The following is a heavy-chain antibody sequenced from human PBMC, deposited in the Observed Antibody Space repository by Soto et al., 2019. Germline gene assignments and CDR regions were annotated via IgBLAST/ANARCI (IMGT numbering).Heavy chain of an antibody. J-gene: IGHJ3*02. V-gene: IGHV3-7*03. D-gene: IGHD3-3*01. CDR1: GFTFSSYW. CDR3: AVDGLRLMEWLLYAFDI. CDR2: IKQDGSEK. Sequence: GGSLRLSCAASGFTFSSYWMSWVRQAPGKGLEWVANIKQDGSEKYYVDSVKGGFTISRYTAKNSLYLQMNSLRAANTAGYYCAVDGLRLMEWLLYAFDIWGQGTMVTVSS.